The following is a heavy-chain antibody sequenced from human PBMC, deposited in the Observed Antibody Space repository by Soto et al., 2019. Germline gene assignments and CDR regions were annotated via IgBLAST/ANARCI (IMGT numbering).Heavy chain of an antibody. CDR2: IIPIFGTA. CDR3: ARDSRGYSYGVDY. CDR1: GGTFSSYA. Sequence: SVKVSCKASGGTFSSYAISWVRQAPGQGLEWMGGIIPIFGTANYAQKFQGRVTITADKSTSTAYMELSGLRSEDTAAYYCARDSRGYSYGVDYWGQGTLVTVSS. J-gene: IGHJ4*02. D-gene: IGHD5-18*01. V-gene: IGHV1-69*06.